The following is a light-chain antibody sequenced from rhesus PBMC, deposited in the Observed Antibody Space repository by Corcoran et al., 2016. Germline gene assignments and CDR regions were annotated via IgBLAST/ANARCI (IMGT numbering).Light chain of an antibody. CDR1: ENVNNY. V-gene: IGKV1-74*01. Sequence: DIQMTQSPSSLFASVGDRVTITCRARENVNNYSNWYKQKPGKAPKLLSYKSTTLQSGVPSRLRGSGSGTDYSFTISSLQPEDVATYYCQHGYGTPLTFGGGTKVEIK. CDR3: QHGYGTPLT. J-gene: IGKJ4*01. CDR2: KST.